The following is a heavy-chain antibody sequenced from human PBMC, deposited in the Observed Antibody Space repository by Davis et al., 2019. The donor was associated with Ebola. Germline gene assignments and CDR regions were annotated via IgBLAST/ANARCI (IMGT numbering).Heavy chain of an antibody. CDR2: ISGSGGST. J-gene: IGHJ4*02. CDR3: AKDLPPVAIAGLFES. CDR1: GFTFNSYA. D-gene: IGHD6-19*01. Sequence: PGGSLRLSCAASGFTFNSYAMSWVRQAPGKGLEWVSGISGSGGSTYFADSVKGRFTISRDNSKNTLYLQMNSLRADDAAVYYCAKDLPPVAIAGLFESWGQGTLVAVSS. V-gene: IGHV3-23*01.